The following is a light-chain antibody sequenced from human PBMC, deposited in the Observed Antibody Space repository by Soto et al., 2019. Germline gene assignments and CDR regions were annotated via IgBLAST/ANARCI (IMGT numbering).Light chain of an antibody. CDR2: GAS. J-gene: IGKJ1*01. CDR3: QQYNSWPPT. Sequence: MTQSPSTLSASVGDRVTITCRASQSISSNLAWYRQKPGQAPRLLIYGASTRATGIPARFTGSGSGTEFTLTISSLQSEDFAIYWCQQYNSWPPTFGQGTKVDIK. CDR1: QSISSN. V-gene: IGKV3-15*01.